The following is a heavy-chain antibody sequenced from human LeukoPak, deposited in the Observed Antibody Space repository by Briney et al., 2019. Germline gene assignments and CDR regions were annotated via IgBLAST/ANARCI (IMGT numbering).Heavy chain of an antibody. CDR3: ARERGYSYGFDD. CDR1: GFTFSSYG. V-gene: IGHV3-33*01. J-gene: IGHJ4*02. CDR2: IWYDGSNK. Sequence: GGPLRLSCAASGFTFSSYGMHWVRQAPGKGLEWVAVIWYDGSNKYYADSVKGRFTISRDNSKNTLYLQMNSLRAEDTARYYCARERGYSYGFDDWGQGTLVTVSS. D-gene: IGHD5-18*01.